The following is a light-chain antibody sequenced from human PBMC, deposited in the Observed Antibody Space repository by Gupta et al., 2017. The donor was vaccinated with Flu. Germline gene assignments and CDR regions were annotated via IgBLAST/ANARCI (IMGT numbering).Light chain of an antibody. J-gene: IGLJ1*01. CDR3: QSADSSGSYV. Sequence: SYELTQPPSVSVSPGQTARITCSGDALPKQYAHWYQQKPGQAPVVVIYKDIERPSGIPERFSGSSSGTTRTLTIRGVEADDEADYYCQSADSSGSYVFGTGSKVTVL. V-gene: IGLV3-25*02. CDR1: ALPKQY. CDR2: KDI.